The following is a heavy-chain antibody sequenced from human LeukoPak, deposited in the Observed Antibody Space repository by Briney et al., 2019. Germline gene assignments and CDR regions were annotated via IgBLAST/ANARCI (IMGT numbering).Heavy chain of an antibody. J-gene: IGHJ4*02. CDR1: GGSISSGGYY. Sequence: SETLSLTCTVSGGSISSGGYYWSWIRQHPGKGLEWIGYIYYSGSTYYNPSLKSRVTISVDTSKNQFSLKLSSVTAADTAVYYCARGIGTIFGVVTASFDYWGQGTLVTVSS. CDR2: IYYSGST. CDR3: ARGIGTIFGVVTASFDY. D-gene: IGHD3-3*01. V-gene: IGHV4-31*03.